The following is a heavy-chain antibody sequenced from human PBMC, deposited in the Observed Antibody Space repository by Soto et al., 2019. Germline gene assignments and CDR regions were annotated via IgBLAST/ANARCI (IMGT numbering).Heavy chain of an antibody. J-gene: IGHJ4*02. CDR2: IKSKNDGGTA. CDR3: ATDGRWSAH. D-gene: IGHD3-3*01. CDR1: DYNFNNAW. Sequence: EVQLVESGGDLVKPGGSLRLSCAVSDYNFNNAWMNWVRLAPGKGLEWVGRIKSKNDGGTADYAAPVNGRFIISRDDSNNTLYLQMTSLKIEDTAVYYCATDGRWSAHWGQGTLVTVSS. V-gene: IGHV3-15*07.